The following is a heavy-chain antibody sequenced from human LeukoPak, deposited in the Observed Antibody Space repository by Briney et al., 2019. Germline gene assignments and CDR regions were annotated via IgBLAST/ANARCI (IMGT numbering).Heavy chain of an antibody. CDR3: AKADEYDYYYYYLDV. V-gene: IGHV3-30*04. D-gene: IGHD2/OR15-2a*01. Sequence: GGSLRLSCAVSGFTFNNHVMHWVRQAPGKGLEWVAVISSDGSMKYYADSVKGRFTISRDNSQNTLYLQMNSLRSEDTAVYYCAKADEYDYYYYYLDVWGKGTTVTVSS. CDR2: ISSDGSMK. CDR1: GFTFNNHV. J-gene: IGHJ6*03.